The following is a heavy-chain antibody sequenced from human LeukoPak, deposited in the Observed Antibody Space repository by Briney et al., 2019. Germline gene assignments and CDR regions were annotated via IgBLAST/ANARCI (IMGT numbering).Heavy chain of an antibody. J-gene: IGHJ6*02. CDR3: ARHRYFDWFERYYYYYYGMDV. CDR2: IHYSGST. Sequence: PSETLSLTCTVSGGSISTATHYWGWIRQPPGKGREWIGSIHYSGSTYYNPSLKSRVTISVDTSKNQFSLKLSSVTAADTAVYYCARHRYFDWFERYYYYYYGMDVWGQGATVTVSS. D-gene: IGHD3-9*01. CDR1: GGSISTATHY. V-gene: IGHV4-39*01.